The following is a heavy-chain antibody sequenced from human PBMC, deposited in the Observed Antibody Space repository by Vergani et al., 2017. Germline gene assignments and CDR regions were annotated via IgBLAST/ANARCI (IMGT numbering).Heavy chain of an antibody. CDR3: ARDRYYYDSSGYLFDY. J-gene: IGHJ4*02. CDR1: GYTFTGYY. Sequence: QVQLVQSGAEVKKPGASVKVSFKASGYTFTGYYMHWVRQAPGQGLEWMGWINPNSGGTNYAQKCQGRVTMTRDTSISTAYMELSRLRSDDTAVYYCARDRYYYDSSGYLFDYWGQGTLVTVSS. D-gene: IGHD3-22*01. CDR2: INPNSGGT. V-gene: IGHV1-2*02.